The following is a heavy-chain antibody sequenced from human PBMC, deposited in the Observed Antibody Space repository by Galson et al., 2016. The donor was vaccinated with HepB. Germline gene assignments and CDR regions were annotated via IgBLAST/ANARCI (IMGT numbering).Heavy chain of an antibody. Sequence: PALVTPTQTLTLTCTFSGFSVSTSGMCVTWIRQSPGKAPEWLAHIDWDDHRYYSTSLKTRLTISKDTSKKQVVLSMTNMDPVDSATYYCARIMAPYGDAYFDYWGQGNLVVVSS. CDR1: GFSVSTSGMC. CDR3: ARIMAPYGDAYFDY. J-gene: IGHJ4*02. D-gene: IGHD4-17*01. V-gene: IGHV2-70*13. CDR2: IDWDDHR.